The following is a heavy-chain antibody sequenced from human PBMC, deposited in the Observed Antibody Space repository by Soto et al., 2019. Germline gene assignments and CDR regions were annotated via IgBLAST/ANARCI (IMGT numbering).Heavy chain of an antibody. J-gene: IGHJ4*02. V-gene: IGHV1-69*06. CDR2: IIPTFGTA. Sequence: SVKVSCKASGGTFSSDAISWVRQAPGQGLEWMGGIIPTFGTANYAQKFQGRVTITADKSTSTAYMELSSLRSEDTAVYYCASTNYYYDSSGYYPSGYWGQGTLVTVSS. CDR1: GGTFSSDA. D-gene: IGHD3-22*01. CDR3: ASTNYYYDSSGYYPSGY.